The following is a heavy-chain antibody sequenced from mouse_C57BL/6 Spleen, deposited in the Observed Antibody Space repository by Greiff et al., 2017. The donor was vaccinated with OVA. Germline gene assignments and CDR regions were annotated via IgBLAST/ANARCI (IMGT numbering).Heavy chain of an antibody. D-gene: IGHD1-1*01. CDR3: ARPVVATGAMDY. CDR2: IYPGDGDT. V-gene: IGHV1-80*01. J-gene: IGHJ4*01. CDR1: GYAFSSYW. Sequence: QVQLQQSGAELVKPGASVKISCKASGYAFSSYWMNWVKQRPGKGLEWIGQIYPGDGDTNYNGKFKGKATLTADKSSSTAYMQLSSLTSEDSAVYFCARPVVATGAMDYWGQGTSVTVSS.